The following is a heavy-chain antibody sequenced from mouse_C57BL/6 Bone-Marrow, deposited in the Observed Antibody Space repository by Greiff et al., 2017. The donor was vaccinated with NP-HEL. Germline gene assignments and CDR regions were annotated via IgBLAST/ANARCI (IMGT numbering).Heavy chain of an antibody. Sequence: QVQLQQSGAELVRPGSSVKLSCKASGYTFTSYWMDWVKQRPGQGLEWIGNIYPSDSETHYNQKFKDKATLTVDKSSSTTSMQLGSQTSEDSAVNDGERFGYCGSSSGYWGQGTTLTVSS. V-gene: IGHV1-61*01. D-gene: IGHD1-1*01. J-gene: IGHJ2*01. CDR2: IYPSDSET. CDR3: ERFGYCGSSSGY. CDR1: GYTFTSYW.